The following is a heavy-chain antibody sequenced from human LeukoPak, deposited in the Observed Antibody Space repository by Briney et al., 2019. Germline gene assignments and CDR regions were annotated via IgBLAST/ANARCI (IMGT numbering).Heavy chain of an antibody. V-gene: IGHV4-31*03. CDR2: IYYSGST. CDR3: AKEDWELLDY. CDR1: GGSISSGGYY. J-gene: IGHJ4*02. Sequence: SETLSLTCTVSGGSISSGGYYWSWIRQRPGKGLEWIGYIYYSGSTYYNPSLKSRVTISVDTSKNQFSLKLSSVTAADTAVYYCAKEDWELLDYWGQGTLVTVSS. D-gene: IGHD1-26*01.